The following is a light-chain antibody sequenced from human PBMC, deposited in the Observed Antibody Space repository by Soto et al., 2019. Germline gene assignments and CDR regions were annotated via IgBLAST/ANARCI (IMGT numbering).Light chain of an antibody. V-gene: IGLV2-14*01. CDR3: SSYTSSSTLGV. Sequence: QSVLTQPASVSGSPLRSITISCTGTSSDVGGYNYVSWYQQHPGKAPKLMIYDVSNRPSGVSNRFSGSKSGNTASLTISGLQAEDEADYYCSSYTSSSTLGVFGTGTKVTVL. CDR1: SSDVGGYNY. J-gene: IGLJ1*01. CDR2: DVS.